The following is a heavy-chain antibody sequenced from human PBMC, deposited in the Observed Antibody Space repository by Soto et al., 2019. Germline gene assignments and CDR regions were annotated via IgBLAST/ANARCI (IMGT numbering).Heavy chain of an antibody. CDR3: ARDPTLSRIGATSPPFDP. CDR2: ISSSSSYI. J-gene: IGHJ5*02. V-gene: IGHV3-21*01. Sequence: PGGSLRLSCAASGFTFSSYSMNWVRQAPGKGLEWVSSISSSSSYIYYADSVKGRFTISRDNAKNSLYLQMNSLRAEDTAVYYCARDPTLSRIGATSPPFDPWGQGTLVTVSS. CDR1: GFTFSSYS. D-gene: IGHD5-12*01.